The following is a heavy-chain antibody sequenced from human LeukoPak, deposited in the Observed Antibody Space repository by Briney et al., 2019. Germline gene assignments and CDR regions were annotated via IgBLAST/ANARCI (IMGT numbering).Heavy chain of an antibody. V-gene: IGHV4-34*01. CDR3: ARVLGGDCPWDI. D-gene: IGHD2-21*02. CDR1: GGSFSGYY. J-gene: IGHJ3*02. CDR2: INHSGST. Sequence: KPSETLSLTCAVYGGSFSGYYLSWIRQPPGKGLEWIGEINHSGSTNYNPSLKSRVTISVDTSKNQFSLKLSSVTAADTAVYYCARVLGGDCPWDIWGQGTMVTVSS.